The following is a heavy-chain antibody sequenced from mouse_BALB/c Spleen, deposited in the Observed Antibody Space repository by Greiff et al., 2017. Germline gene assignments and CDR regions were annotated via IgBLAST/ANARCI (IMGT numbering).Heavy chain of an antibody. CDR2: IDPENGNT. Sequence: EVQLHQSGAELVRPGALVKLSCKASGFNIKDYYMHWVKQRPEQGLEWIGWIDPENGNTIYDPKFQGKASITADTSSNTAYLQLSSLTSEDTAVYYCAPYYYGSRAGFAYWGQGTLVTVSA. CDR1: GFNIKDYY. J-gene: IGHJ3*01. V-gene: IGHV14-1*02. D-gene: IGHD1-1*01. CDR3: APYYYGSRAGFAY.